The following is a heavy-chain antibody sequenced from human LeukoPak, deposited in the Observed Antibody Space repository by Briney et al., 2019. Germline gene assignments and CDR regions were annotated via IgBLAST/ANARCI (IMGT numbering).Heavy chain of an antibody. CDR2: IYSGGGT. V-gene: IGHV3-53*01. J-gene: IGHJ1*01. D-gene: IGHD2-21*02. CDR1: GFTVSSNY. CDR3: ARGYCGGDCCSGRLSFHH. Sequence: GGSLRLSCAASGFTVSSNYMSWVRQAPGKGLEWVSVIYSGGGTYYAASVKGRFTISRDNSKNTVHLQMNSLRAEDTAVYYCARGYCGGDCCSGRLSFHHWGQGTLVTVSS.